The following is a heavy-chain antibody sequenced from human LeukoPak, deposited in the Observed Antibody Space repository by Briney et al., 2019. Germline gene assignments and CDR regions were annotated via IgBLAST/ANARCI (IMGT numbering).Heavy chain of an antibody. CDR1: GFTVSSNY. CDR2: IYSGGST. V-gene: IGHV3-53*01. CDR3: ARVPKAKYYYDSSGYSGFN. D-gene: IGHD3-22*01. J-gene: IGHJ4*02. Sequence: GGSLRLSCAASGFTVSSNYMSWVRQAPGKGLEWVSVIYSGGSTYYADSVKGRFTISRDNSKNTLYLQMNSLRAEDTAVYYCARVPKAKYYYDSSGYSGFNWGQETLVTVSS.